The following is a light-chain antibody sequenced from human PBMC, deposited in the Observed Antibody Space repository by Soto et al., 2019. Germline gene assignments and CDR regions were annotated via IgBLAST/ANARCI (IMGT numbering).Light chain of an antibody. J-gene: IGKJ5*01. CDR2: VAS. V-gene: IGKV1-39*01. CDR1: QNIENY. Sequence: DIQMTQSPSSLSASLGDTVTISCRASQNIENYLHWYQQKAGKAPEVLLYVASVLKDGVSSRFSGSGYGTDFTLTITNLQPEYFAIYYYQQSFGSPPITLGQGTRLEIK. CDR3: QQSFGSPPIT.